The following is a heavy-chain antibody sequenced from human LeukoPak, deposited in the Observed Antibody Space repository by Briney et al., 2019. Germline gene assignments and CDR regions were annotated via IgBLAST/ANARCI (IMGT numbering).Heavy chain of an antibody. D-gene: IGHD4-23*01. CDR2: IYYSGST. J-gene: IGHJ4*02. CDR1: GGSISSYY. V-gene: IGHV4-59*01. CDR3: ARETLLYGGNSLDY. Sequence: MPSETLSLTCTVSGGSISSYYWSWIRQPPGKGLEWIGYIYYSGSTNYNPSLKSRVTISVDTSKNQFSLKLSSVTAADTAVYYCARETLLYGGNSLDYWGQGTLVTVSS.